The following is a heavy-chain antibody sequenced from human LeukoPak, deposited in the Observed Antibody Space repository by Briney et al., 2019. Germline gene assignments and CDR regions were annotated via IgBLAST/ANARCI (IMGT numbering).Heavy chain of an antibody. V-gene: IGHV4-34*01. CDR3: ARDNQYNSASSDYGGTNFDS. J-gene: IGHJ4*02. CDR1: GGSFSGYY. CDR2: INHSGST. Sequence: SETLSLTCAVYGGSFSGYYWSWIRQPPGKGLEWIGEINHSGSTYYNPSLKSRVTISVDTSKNQFSLKLSSVTAADTAMYYCARDNQYNSASSDYGGTNFDSWGQGTLVTVSS. D-gene: IGHD4-17*01.